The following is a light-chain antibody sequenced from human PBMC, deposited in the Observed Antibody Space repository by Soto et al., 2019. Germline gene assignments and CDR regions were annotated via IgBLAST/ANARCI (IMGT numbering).Light chain of an antibody. CDR3: QQRTDGPMT. CDR1: QSVSSY. Sequence: EIVLTQSPATLSLSPGERATLSCRPSQSVSSYLAWYQQRPGQAPRLLIYGASNRATGIPARFSGSGSGTDFTLTISSLEAEDFAVYYCQQRTDGPMTFGQGTRLEIK. J-gene: IGKJ5*01. CDR2: GAS. V-gene: IGKV3-11*01.